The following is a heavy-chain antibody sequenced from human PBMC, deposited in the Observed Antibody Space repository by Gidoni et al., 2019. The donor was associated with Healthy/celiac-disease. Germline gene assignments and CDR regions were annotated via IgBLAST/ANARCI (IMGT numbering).Heavy chain of an antibody. D-gene: IGHD5-12*01. Sequence: QVQLVQSWAAVKKPRSSVKVSCTASVGTFSSYAISWVRQAPGQGLEWMGGIIPIFGTANYAQKFQGRVTITADESTSTAYMELSSLRSEDKAGEYCAREEGGGYSGYVYFDYWGQGTLVTVSS. J-gene: IGHJ4*02. CDR1: VGTFSSYA. V-gene: IGHV1-69*01. CDR3: AREEGGGYSGYVYFDY. CDR2: IIPIFGTA.